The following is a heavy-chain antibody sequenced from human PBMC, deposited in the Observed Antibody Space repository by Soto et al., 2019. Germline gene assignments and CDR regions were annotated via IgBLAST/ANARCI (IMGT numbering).Heavy chain of an antibody. V-gene: IGHV4-4*02. Sequence: QVQLQESGPGLVKPSGTLSLTCAVSGGSINRNSWWSWVRQPPGKGLEWIGEIHDSGSTNHNPSLQTLVTISIDKSNNQLSLKMTSVPAADTATYYCTKNGFWSIDFWGRGTLVILSS. J-gene: IGHJ4*02. CDR1: GGSINRNSW. CDR3: TKNGFWSIDF. D-gene: IGHD3-3*01. CDR2: IHDSGST.